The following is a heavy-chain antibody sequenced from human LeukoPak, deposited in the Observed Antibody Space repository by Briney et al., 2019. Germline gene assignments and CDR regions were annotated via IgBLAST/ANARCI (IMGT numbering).Heavy chain of an antibody. V-gene: IGHV3-49*03. J-gene: IGHJ4*02. CDR2: IRSKIYGGTT. CDR1: GFTFGNYA. D-gene: IGHD5-12*01. CDR3: IRYSGDADY. Sequence: GGSLRLSCTASGFTFGNYAMSWFRQAPGKGLEWVGFIRSKIYGGTTEYAASVKGRFTISRDDSKSIAQLQMTSLKSEDTAVYYCIRYSGDADYWGQGTLVTVSS.